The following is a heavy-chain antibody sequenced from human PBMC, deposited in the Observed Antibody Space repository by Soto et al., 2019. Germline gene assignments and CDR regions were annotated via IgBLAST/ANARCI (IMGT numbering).Heavy chain of an antibody. CDR2: INAGNGNT. J-gene: IGHJ4*02. CDR1: GYTFTSYA. CDR3: ARSYYGSGSYSYYFDY. V-gene: IGHV1-3*01. Sequence: GASVKVSWKASGYTFTSYAMHWVRQAPGQRLEWMGWINAGNGNTKYSQKFQGRVTITRDASASTAYMELSSLRSEDTAVYYCARSYYGSGSYSYYFDYWGQGTLVTVSS. D-gene: IGHD3-10*01.